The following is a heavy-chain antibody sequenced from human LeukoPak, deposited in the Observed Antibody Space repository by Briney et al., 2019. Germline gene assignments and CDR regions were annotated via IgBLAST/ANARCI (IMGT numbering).Heavy chain of an antibody. CDR2: IYTSGST. J-gene: IGHJ4*02. V-gene: IGHV4-61*02. CDR3: ARDGYNYRRFDY. D-gene: IGHD5-24*01. Sequence: PSETLSLTCTVSGGSISSGSYYWSWIREPAGKGLEWIGRIYTSGSTNYNPSLKSRVTISVDTSKNQFSLKLSSVTAADTAVYYCARDGYNYRRFDYWGQGTLVTVSS. CDR1: GGSISSGSYY.